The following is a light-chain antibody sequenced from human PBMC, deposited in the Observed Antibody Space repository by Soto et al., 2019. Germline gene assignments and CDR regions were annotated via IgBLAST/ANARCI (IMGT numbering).Light chain of an antibody. CDR2: GAS. V-gene: IGKV3-20*01. Sequence: EIALTQSPGTLSLSPGDRAALSCRASQSVSSSDLAWYQQKPGQAPRLLIYGASSRATSIPYTFSRSGYGTEFAVTISRLEPEDCAVYYWQQYDRSSPMSIFGHGNKLE. J-gene: IGKJ2*01. CDR3: QQYDRSSPMSI. CDR1: QSVSSSD.